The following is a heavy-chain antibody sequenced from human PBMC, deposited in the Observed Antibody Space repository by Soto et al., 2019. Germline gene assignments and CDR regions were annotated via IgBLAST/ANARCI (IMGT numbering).Heavy chain of an antibody. D-gene: IGHD6-6*01. Sequence: QVQLVESGGGLVKPGGSLRLACAASGFTFSDYYMSWIRQAPGKGLEWVSYISSSSSYTNYADSVKGRFTISRDNANNSLYLQMNSLIADETAAYYCPRGGGSSSPDYCGQGTLVTVSS. CDR3: PRGGGSSSPDY. CDR2: ISSSSSYT. V-gene: IGHV3-11*06. CDR1: GFTFSDYY. J-gene: IGHJ4*02.